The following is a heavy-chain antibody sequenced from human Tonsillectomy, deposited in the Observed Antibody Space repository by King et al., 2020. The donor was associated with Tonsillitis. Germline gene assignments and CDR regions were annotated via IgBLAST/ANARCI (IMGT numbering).Heavy chain of an antibody. CDR1: GGSISSANYY. Sequence: VQLQESGPGLVKPSQTLSLTCTVSGGSISSANYYWSWLRQPAGKGLEWIGRIYTTGNTNYNPSLKSRVTMSVDTSQNQFSLKLSSVTAADTAVYYCARTKWTVDIAMVTGWFDPWGQGTLVTVSA. J-gene: IGHJ5*02. CDR2: IYTTGNT. CDR3: ARTKWTVDIAMVTGWFDP. D-gene: IGHD5-18*01. V-gene: IGHV4-61*02.